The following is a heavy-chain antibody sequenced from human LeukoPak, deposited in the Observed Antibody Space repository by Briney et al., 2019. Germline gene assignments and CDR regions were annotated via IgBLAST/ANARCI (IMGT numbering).Heavy chain of an antibody. Sequence: ASVKVFCKASGYTFSHYGINWVRQAPGQGLEWMGWNSAYNGNTNYAQNLQGRVTMTADTSTSIAYMELRSLRPDDTAVYYCVRDGGGLYYYYYMDVWGTGTTVTVSS. CDR1: GYTFSHYG. J-gene: IGHJ6*03. D-gene: IGHD3-16*01. CDR3: VRDGGGLYYYYYMDV. CDR2: NSAYNGNT. V-gene: IGHV1-18*01.